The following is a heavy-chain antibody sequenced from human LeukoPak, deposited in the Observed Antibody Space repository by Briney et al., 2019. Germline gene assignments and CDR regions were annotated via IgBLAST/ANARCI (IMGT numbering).Heavy chain of an antibody. V-gene: IGHV3-23*01. CDR2: ISASGGST. Sequence: GGSLRLSCAASGFTFSSSAMSWVRQVPGKGLEWVSGISASGGSTSYADSVRGRFTISRDNSKNTLYVQMNSLRDEDTAVYYCAREYITSSGRASDIWGQGTMVTVSS. D-gene: IGHD6-6*01. CDR3: AREYITSSGRASDI. CDR1: GFTFSSSA. J-gene: IGHJ3*02.